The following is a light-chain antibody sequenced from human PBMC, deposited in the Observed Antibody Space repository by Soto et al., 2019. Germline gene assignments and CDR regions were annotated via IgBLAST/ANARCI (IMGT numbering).Light chain of an antibody. J-gene: IGKJ1*01. CDR1: QRISSSY. CDR2: GAS. Sequence: EIVLTQSPGSLSLSPGKRATLSCRARQRISSSYLAWYQQTPGKAPRLLIYGASSRATGIPDRFRGSGSGTDFTHTISRLEPEDFAVYYCQHYGGSIRRLGLGTKVDSK. V-gene: IGKV3-20*01. CDR3: QHYGGSIRR.